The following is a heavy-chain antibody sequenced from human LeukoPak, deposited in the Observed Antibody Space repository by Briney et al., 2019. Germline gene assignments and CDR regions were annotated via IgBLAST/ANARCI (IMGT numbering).Heavy chain of an antibody. Sequence: GGSLRLSCAASGFNFGSYWMSWVRQAPGKGLKWVANIKQDGSEKYYVDSVKGRFTISRDNAKNSLYLQMNSLRAEDTAVYYCARIAAAGPFDYWGQGTLVTVSS. CDR3: ARIAAAGPFDY. D-gene: IGHD6-13*01. J-gene: IGHJ4*02. CDR2: IKQDGSEK. CDR1: GFNFGSYW. V-gene: IGHV3-7*01.